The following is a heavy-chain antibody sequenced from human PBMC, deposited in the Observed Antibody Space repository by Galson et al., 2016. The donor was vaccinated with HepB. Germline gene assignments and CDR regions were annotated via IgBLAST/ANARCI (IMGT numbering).Heavy chain of an antibody. CDR2: ISPKTGST. CDR1: GYSFTSHE. V-gene: IGHV1-8*01. J-gene: IGHJ5*02. D-gene: IGHD6-19*01. CDR3: AREEAGSGWDKPYKWFDP. Sequence: SVKVSCKASGYSFTSHEIYWVRQAPGQGLEWLGWISPKTGSTDYARKFQGRVTMTSDTSKDTAYMELRSLRSEDTAVYYCAREEAGSGWDKPYKWFDPWGQGTLVTVSS.